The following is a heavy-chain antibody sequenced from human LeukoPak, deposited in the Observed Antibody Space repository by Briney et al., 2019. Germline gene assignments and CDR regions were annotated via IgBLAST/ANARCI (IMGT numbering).Heavy chain of an antibody. V-gene: IGHV3-23*01. CDR1: GFTVRSNY. CDR2: ISGSGGST. CDR3: AKLWFGVDNWFDP. J-gene: IGHJ5*02. Sequence: PGGSLRLSCAASGFTVRSNYMSWVRHAPGKGLEWVSAISGSGGSTYYADSVKGRFTISRDNSKNTLYLQMNSLRAEDTAVYYCAKLWFGVDNWFDPWGQGTLVTVSS. D-gene: IGHD3-10*01.